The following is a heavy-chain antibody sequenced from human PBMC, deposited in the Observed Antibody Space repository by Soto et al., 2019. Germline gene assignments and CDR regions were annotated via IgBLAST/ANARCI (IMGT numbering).Heavy chain of an antibody. CDR3: AKEYRYDFQGGSLYYFDY. CDR2: ISYDGSNK. Sequence: GGSLRLSCAASGFTFSSYGMHWVRQAPGKGLEWVAVISYDGSNKYYADSVKGRFTISRDNSKNTLYLQMNSLRAEDTAVYYCAKEYRYDFQGGSLYYFDYWGQGTLVTVSS. D-gene: IGHD3-3*01. CDR1: GFTFSSYG. J-gene: IGHJ4*02. V-gene: IGHV3-30*18.